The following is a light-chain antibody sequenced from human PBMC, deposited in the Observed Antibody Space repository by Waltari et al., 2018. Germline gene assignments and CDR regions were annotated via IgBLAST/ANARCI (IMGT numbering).Light chain of an antibody. V-gene: IGLV2-23*02. Sequence: QSALTQPASVSGSPGQSITISCTGTSSDVWSYDLVSRNQQHPGKAPKLMISGVSRRPSRVSNRFSGSTSGNTASLTISGLQAEDEADYYCCSYAGSYTFVRFGGGTKLTVL. CDR2: GVS. CDR1: SSDVWSYDL. CDR3: CSYAGSYTFVR. J-gene: IGLJ3*02.